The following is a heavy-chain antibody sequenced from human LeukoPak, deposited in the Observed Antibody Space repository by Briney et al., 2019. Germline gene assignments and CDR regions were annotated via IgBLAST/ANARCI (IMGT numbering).Heavy chain of an antibody. D-gene: IGHD5-24*01. CDR2: ISAYNGDT. CDR3: ARSCGWASEGYKADAFDI. CDR1: GYTFTSFG. Sequence: GASVKVSCTASGYTFTSFGISWVRQAPGQGLEWMGWISAYNGDTNYAQKVQDRVTMTTDTSTSTAYMELRSLRTDDTAVYYCARSCGWASEGYKADAFDIWGQGTMVTVSS. V-gene: IGHV1-18*01. J-gene: IGHJ3*02.